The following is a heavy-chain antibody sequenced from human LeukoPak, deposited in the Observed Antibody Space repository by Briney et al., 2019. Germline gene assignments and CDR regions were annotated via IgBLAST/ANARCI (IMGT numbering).Heavy chain of an antibody. CDR1: GFTFISYE. CDR2: ISSSGNTI. J-gene: IGHJ3*02. D-gene: IGHD3-10*01. Sequence: KAGGSLRLSCAASGFTFISYEMNWVRQAPGKGLEWVSYISSSGNTIYYADSVTGRLTISRDNAKNSLYLQLNSLRAEDTATYYCARDPIAGFGLYAFDNWAQGTMVTVSS. CDR3: ARDPIAGFGLYAFDN. V-gene: IGHV3-48*03.